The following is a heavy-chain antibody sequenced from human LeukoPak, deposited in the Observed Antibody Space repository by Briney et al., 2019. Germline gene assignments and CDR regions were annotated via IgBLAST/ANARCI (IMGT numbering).Heavy chain of an antibody. Sequence: GRSLRLSCAASGFTLSSYWMHWVRQAPGKGLEWVAVISYDGSHKNYADSVKGRFTISRDIYKNTLYLQMNSVRAEDTAVYYCAKRQGYYDSSEGYFDYWGQGTLVTVSS. V-gene: IGHV3-30*18. D-gene: IGHD3-22*01. CDR2: ISYDGSHK. CDR3: AKRQGYYDSSEGYFDY. J-gene: IGHJ4*02. CDR1: GFTLSSYW.